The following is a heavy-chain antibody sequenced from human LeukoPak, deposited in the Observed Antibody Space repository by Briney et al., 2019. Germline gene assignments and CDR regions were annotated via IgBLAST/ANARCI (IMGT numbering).Heavy chain of an antibody. CDR1: RFTFSNID. CDR2: ISSSGSTI. V-gene: IGHV3-48*03. Sequence: PAGSLTFSCAAYRFTFSNIDMNWDRPAQGKGRVWVLYISSSGSTIYYADSVKGRFTMSTDNAKTSLYLQMNSLRVADTAVYYCAKVAKYYYGSETYYFFEHWGQGTPVTASS. D-gene: IGHD3-10*01. J-gene: IGHJ4*02. CDR3: AKVAKYYYGSETYYFFEH.